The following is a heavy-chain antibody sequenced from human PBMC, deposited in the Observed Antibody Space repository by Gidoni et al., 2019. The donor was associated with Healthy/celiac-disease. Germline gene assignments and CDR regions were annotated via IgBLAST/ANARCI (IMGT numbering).Heavy chain of an antibody. CDR2: INSDGSST. D-gene: IGHD3-22*01. J-gene: IGHJ6*02. V-gene: IGHV3-74*01. CDR1: GFTFSSYW. Sequence: EVQLVESGGGLVQPGGSLRLSCAASGFTFSSYWMHWVRQAPGKGLVWVSRINSDGSSTSYADSVKGRFTISRDNAKNTLYLQMNSLRAEDTAVYYCALAYYYDSSGYYYGMDVWGQGTTVTVSS. CDR3: ALAYYYDSSGYYYGMDV.